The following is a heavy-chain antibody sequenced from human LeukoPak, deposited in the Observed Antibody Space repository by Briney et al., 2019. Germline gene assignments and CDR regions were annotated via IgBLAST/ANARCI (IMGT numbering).Heavy chain of an antibody. CDR2: INPNSGNT. CDR1: EYTFTNYD. D-gene: IGHD3-16*01. CDR3: ARSLGTYWGKDFLNWFDP. V-gene: IGHV1-8*01. Sequence: GASVQVSCKASEYTFTNYDINWLRQATGQGLEWMGWINPNSGNTGYTQKFQGRVTMTRNTSLSTAYMELTSLKSEDTAVYYCARSLGTYWGKDFLNWFDPWGQGTLVTVSS. J-gene: IGHJ5*02.